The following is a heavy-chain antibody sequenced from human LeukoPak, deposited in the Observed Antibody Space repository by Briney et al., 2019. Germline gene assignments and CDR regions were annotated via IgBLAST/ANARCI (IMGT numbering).Heavy chain of an antibody. CDR1: GYTFTGYY. CDR2: INPNSGGT. CDR3: ARDGSGHSSSSGGNYYYYYYMDV. J-gene: IGHJ6*03. D-gene: IGHD6-6*01. V-gene: IGHV1-2*02. Sequence: ASVKVSCKASGYTFTGYYMHWVRQAPGQGLEWMGWINPNSGGTNYAQKFQGRVTMTRDTSISTAYMELSRLRSDDTAVYYCARDGSGHSSSSGGNYYYYYYMDVWGEGTTVTVSS.